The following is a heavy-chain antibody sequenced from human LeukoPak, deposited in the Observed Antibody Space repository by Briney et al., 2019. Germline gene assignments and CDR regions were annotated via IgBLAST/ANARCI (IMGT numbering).Heavy chain of an antibody. Sequence: SGTLSLTCAVSGGSFSSGYWWSWVRQSPGKGLEFIEQISRIGNTNYNPSLRSRVSVSMDKSQNLFSLNLTSVTTADTAVYYCARETDYSHPNYFDPWGQGTLVTVSS. D-gene: IGHD4-11*01. V-gene: IGHV4-4*02. J-gene: IGHJ5*02. CDR2: ISRIGNT. CDR3: ARETDYSHPNYFDP. CDR1: GGSFSSGYW.